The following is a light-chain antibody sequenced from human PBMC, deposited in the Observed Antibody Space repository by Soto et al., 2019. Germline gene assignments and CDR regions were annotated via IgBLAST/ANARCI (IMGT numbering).Light chain of an antibody. CDR3: QQRSNWPLT. CDR2: DAS. V-gene: IGKV3-11*01. CDR1: QSVSSY. Sequence: EIVLAQSLATLSLSPGERATLSCRASQSVSSYLAWYQQKPGQAPRLLIYDASNRATGIPARFSGSGSGTDSTLTISSLEPEDFAVYYCQQRSNWPLTFGGGTKVDIK. J-gene: IGKJ4*01.